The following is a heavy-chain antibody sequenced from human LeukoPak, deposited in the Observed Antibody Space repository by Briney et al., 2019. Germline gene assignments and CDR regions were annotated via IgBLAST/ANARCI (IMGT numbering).Heavy chain of an antibody. V-gene: IGHV4-59*01. Sequence: SETLSLTCTVFGGSISSYYWSWIRQPPGKGLEWIGYIYYSGSTNYNPSLKSRVTISVDTSKNQFSLKLSSVTAADTAVYYCARGTYYYDSSGYYFDYWGQGTLVTVSS. CDR2: IYYSGST. CDR3: ARGTYYYDSSGYYFDY. D-gene: IGHD3-22*01. J-gene: IGHJ4*02. CDR1: GGSISSYY.